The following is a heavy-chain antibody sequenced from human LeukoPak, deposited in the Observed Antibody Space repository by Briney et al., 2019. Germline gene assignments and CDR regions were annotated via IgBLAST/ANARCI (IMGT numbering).Heavy chain of an antibody. V-gene: IGHV4-39*01. Sequence: SETLSLTCTVSGGSISSSGYYWGWIRQPPGKGLEWIGSIYYSGSTYYNPSLKSRVTISVDTSKNQFSLKLSSVTAADTAVYYCARHGTRDWFDPWGQGTLVTVSS. D-gene: IGHD5-24*01. J-gene: IGHJ5*02. CDR1: GGSISSSGYY. CDR2: IYYSGST. CDR3: ARHGTRDWFDP.